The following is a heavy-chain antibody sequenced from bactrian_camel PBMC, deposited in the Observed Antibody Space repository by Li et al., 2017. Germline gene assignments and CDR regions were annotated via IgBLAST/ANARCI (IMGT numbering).Heavy chain of an antibody. V-gene: IGHV3S67*01. CDR3: GRCPNRNCPR. D-gene: IGHD8*01. CDR2: IAGDGRT. CDR1: GYTYSSNC. J-gene: IGHJ4*01. Sequence: DVQLVESGGGSVQPGGSLRLSCDASGYTYSSNCMGWFRQAPGKEREGVAAIAGDGRTDYADSVKGRFTISRDNSRNTLYLQLNSLKTEDTAMYYCGRCPNRNCPRRGQGTQVTVS.